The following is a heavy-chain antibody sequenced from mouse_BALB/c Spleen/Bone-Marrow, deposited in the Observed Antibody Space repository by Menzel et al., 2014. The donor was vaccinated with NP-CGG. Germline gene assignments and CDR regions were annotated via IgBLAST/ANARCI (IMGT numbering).Heavy chain of an antibody. J-gene: IGHJ3*01. CDR2: IDPANGNT. CDR1: GFNIKDTY. CDR3: ASYYSSSSSFAY. D-gene: IGHD1-1*01. V-gene: IGHV14-3*02. Sequence: EVKLVESGAELVKPGASVKLSCTASGFNIKDTYMHWVKQRPEQGLEWIGRIDPANGNTKYDPKFQGKATITADTSSNTASLQLSSLTSEDTAVYYCASYYSSSSSFAYWGQGTMVTVSA.